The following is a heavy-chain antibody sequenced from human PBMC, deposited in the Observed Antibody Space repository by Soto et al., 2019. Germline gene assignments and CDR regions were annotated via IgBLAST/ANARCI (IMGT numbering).Heavy chain of an antibody. CDR3: AAITMVRGVIDPYFDY. CDR2: IYPGDSDT. Sequence: PGESLKISCKGSGYSFTSYWIGWVRQMPGKGLEWMGIIYPGDSDTRYSPSFQGQVTISADKSISTAYLQWSSLKASDTAMYYCAAITMVRGVIDPYFDYWGQGTLVTVSS. CDR1: GYSFTSYW. J-gene: IGHJ4*02. D-gene: IGHD3-10*01. V-gene: IGHV5-51*01.